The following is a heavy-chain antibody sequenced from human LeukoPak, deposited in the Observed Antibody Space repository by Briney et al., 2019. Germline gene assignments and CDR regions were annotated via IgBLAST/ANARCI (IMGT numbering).Heavy chain of an antibody. CDR2: IYTSGST. CDR1: GGSISSYY. CDR3: ARVRFITIFGVVII. V-gene: IGHV4-4*07. J-gene: IGHJ3*02. Sequence: SETLSLTCTVSGGSISSYYWSWIRQPAGKGLEWIGRIYTSGSTNYNPSLKSRVTMSVDTSKNQFSLKLSSVTAADTAVYYCARVRFITIFGVVIIWGQGTMVTVSS. D-gene: IGHD3-3*01.